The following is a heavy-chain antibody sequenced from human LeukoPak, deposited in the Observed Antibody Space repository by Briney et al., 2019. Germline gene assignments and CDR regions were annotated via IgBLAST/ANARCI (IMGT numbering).Heavy chain of an antibody. V-gene: IGHV1-18*01. CDR1: GYTFTSYG. CDR3: ARDRPYYSGYDYSISYYYYGMGV. D-gene: IGHD5-12*01. CDR2: ISAYNGNT. J-gene: IGHJ6*02. Sequence: ASVKVSCKASGYTFTSYGISWVRQAPGQGLEWMGWISAYNGNTNYAQKLQGRVTMTTDTSTSTAYMELRSLRSDDTAVYYCARDRPYYSGYDYSISYYYYGMGVWGQGTTVTVSS.